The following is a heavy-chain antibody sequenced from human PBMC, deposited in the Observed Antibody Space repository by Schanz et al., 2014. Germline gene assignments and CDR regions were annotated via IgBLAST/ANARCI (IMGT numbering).Heavy chain of an antibody. J-gene: IGHJ4*02. CDR3: ARDRDQWDGNYLDY. D-gene: IGHD1-26*01. Sequence: QVQLVQSGGEVKTPGASVKVSCKASGYTFTRSGISWVRQAPGQGLEWMGWIGGSDGNTNFEQTFQGRVTMTTDTSTSTVYMELRSLTSDDSAVYYCARDRDQWDGNYLDYWGQGTLVTVSS. V-gene: IGHV1-18*01. CDR1: GYTFTRSG. CDR2: IGGSDGNT.